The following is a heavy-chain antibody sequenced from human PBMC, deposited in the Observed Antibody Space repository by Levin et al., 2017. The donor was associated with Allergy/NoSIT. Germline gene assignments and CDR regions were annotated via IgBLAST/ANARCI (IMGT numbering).Heavy chain of an antibody. CDR2: ISGSGGST. J-gene: IGHJ6*03. V-gene: IGHV3-23*01. D-gene: IGHD3-3*01. CDR1: GFTFSSYA. Sequence: PGGSLRLSCAASGFTFSSYAMSWVRQAPGKGLEWVSAISGSGGSTYYADSVKGRFTISRDNSKNTLYLQMNSLRAEDTAVYYCAKDSRTIFGVVIINYYYMDVWGKGTTVTVSS. CDR3: AKDSRTIFGVVIINYYYMDV.